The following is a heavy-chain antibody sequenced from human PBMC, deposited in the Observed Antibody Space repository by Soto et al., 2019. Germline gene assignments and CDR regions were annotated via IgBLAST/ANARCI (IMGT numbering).Heavy chain of an antibody. CDR1: GGSISSYY. CDR2: IYYSGST. CDR3: ASHQWFGELFPNYYMDV. Sequence: SETLSLTCTVSGGSISSYYWSWIRQPPGKGLEWIGYIYYSGSTNYNPSLKSRVTISVDTSKNQFSLKLSSVTAADTAVYYCASHQWFGELFPNYYMDVWGKGTTVTVSS. J-gene: IGHJ6*03. D-gene: IGHD3-10*01. V-gene: IGHV4-59*01.